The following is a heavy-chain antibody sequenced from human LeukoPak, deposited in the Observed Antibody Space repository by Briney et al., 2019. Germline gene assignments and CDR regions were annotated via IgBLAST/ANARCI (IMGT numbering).Heavy chain of an antibody. CDR3: ARGLLDIVALEIDS. CDR2: ITHSGGST. D-gene: IGHD5-12*01. J-gene: IGHJ4*02. Sequence: ASVKVSCKASGYTFTSCYMHWVRHAPGQGLEWMGIITHSGGSTSYAQKFQGRVTLTRDTSTSTVYMELSSLRSEDTAVYYCARGLLDIVALEIDSWGQGTLVTVSS. V-gene: IGHV1-46*01. CDR1: GYTFTSCY.